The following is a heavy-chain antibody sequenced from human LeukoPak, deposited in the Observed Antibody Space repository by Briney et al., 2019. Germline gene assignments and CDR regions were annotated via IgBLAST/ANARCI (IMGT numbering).Heavy chain of an antibody. CDR1: GGSISSYY. J-gene: IGHJ6*04. D-gene: IGHD5-24*01. CDR3: ARARDGPYYYYGMDV. Sequence: SETLSLTCTVSGGSISSYYWSWIRQPPGKGLEWIGYIYYSGSTNYNPSLKSRVTISVDTSKNQFSLKLSSVTAADTGVYYCARARDGPYYYYGMDVWGKGTTVTVSS. V-gene: IGHV4-59*01. CDR2: IYYSGST.